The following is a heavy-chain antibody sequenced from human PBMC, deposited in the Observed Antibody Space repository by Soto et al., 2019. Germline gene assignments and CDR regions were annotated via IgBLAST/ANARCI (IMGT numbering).Heavy chain of an antibody. CDR3: ARDPDSYGAHTRTQSGKIVTVAGD. CDR1: GGTFSSYA. D-gene: IGHD5-18*01. CDR2: IIPIFGTA. J-gene: IGHJ4*02. Sequence: GASVKVSCKASGGTFSSYAISWVRQAPGQGLEWMGGIIPIFGTANYAQKFQGRVTITADESTSTAYMELSSLRSEDTAVYYCARDPDSYGAHTRTQSGKIVTVAGDWGQGTLVTAPQ. V-gene: IGHV1-69*13.